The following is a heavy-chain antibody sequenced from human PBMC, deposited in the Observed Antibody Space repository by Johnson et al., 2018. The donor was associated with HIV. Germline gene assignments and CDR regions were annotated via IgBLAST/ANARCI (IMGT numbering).Heavy chain of an antibody. CDR3: ARGGGSRSIYDAFEL. D-gene: IGHD3-16*01. V-gene: IGHV3-20*04. CDR1: GFTFEDHG. J-gene: IGHJ3*01. CDR2: INWNGGTT. Sequence: RLVESVGGVVRPGGSLRLSCAASGFTFEDHGMSWVRQAPGKGLEWVAGINWNGGTTGYADSVKGRFTIFRDSAKNSLYLEVNSLRAEDTAFYYCARGGGSRSIYDAFELWGQGTMVTVSS.